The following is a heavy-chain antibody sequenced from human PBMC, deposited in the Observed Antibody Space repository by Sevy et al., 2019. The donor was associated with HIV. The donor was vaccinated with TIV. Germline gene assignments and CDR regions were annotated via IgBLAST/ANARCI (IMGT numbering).Heavy chain of an antibody. CDR1: GFTFSNHA. Sequence: GGSLRLSCAASGFTFSNHAMHWVRQAPGKGLEWVAFIRYDGTNEYYADSVKGRFTISRDNSKNMLYLQMNSLRAEDTAVYYCAKNTAAAGTGGFHYWGQGTRVTVSS. J-gene: IGHJ4*02. CDR2: IRYDGTNE. V-gene: IGHV3-30*02. CDR3: AKNTAAAGTGGFHY. D-gene: IGHD6-13*01.